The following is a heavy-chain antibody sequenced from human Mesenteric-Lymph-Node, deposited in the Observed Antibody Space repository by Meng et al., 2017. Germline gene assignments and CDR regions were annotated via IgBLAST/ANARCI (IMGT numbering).Heavy chain of an antibody. V-gene: IGHV4-30-4*01. Sequence: QVPVHKSGPGLGKPSQTLSLTFTVSGGSISSGDYYWSWIRQPPGKGLEWIGYIYYSGSTYYNPSLKSRVTRSVDTSKNQFSLKLSSVTAADTAVYYCASNPTGTRGNWFDPWGQGTLVTVSS. CDR3: ASNPTGTRGNWFDP. D-gene: IGHD1-7*01. CDR2: IYYSGST. CDR1: GGSISSGDYY. J-gene: IGHJ5*02.